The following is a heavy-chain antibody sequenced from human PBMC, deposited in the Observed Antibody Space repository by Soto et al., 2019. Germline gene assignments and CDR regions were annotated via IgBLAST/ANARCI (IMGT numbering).Heavy chain of an antibody. CDR2: IIPIFGTA. Sequence: GASVKVSCKASGGTFSSYAISWVRQAPGQGLEWMGGIIPIFGTANYAQKFQGRVTITADESTSTAYMELSSLRSEDTAVYYCARSRGSYYLHYYYGMDVWGQGTTVTVSS. V-gene: IGHV1-69*13. CDR1: GGTFSSYA. J-gene: IGHJ6*02. D-gene: IGHD3-10*01. CDR3: ARSRGSYYLHYYYGMDV.